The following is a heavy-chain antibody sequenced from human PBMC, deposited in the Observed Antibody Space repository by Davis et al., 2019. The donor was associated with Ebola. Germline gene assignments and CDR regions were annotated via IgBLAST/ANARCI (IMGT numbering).Heavy chain of an antibody. V-gene: IGHV3-23*01. CDR1: GFAFSSYA. D-gene: IGHD3-22*01. Sequence: GESLKISCEASGFAFSSYAMAWVRQAPGKGPQWVSSISGNGVATPYPDSVRGRFTVSRDNSKTTLYLQMNSLTVEDTAVYYCARLPQYYHDTDGDYYAWFDPWGQGTLVTVSS. CDR2: ISGNGVAT. J-gene: IGHJ5*02. CDR3: ARLPQYYHDTDGDYYAWFDP.